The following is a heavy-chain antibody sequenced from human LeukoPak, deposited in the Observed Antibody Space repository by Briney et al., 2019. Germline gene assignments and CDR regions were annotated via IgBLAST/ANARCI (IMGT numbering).Heavy chain of an antibody. CDR1: GFTFSSYA. V-gene: IGHV3-23*01. CDR3: AKSAQGAVAGRGQLGFDP. CDR2: ISGSGGST. J-gene: IGHJ5*02. D-gene: IGHD6-19*01. Sequence: GGSLRLSCAASGFTFSSYAMSWVRQAPGKGLEWVSAISGSGGSTYYADSVKGRFTISRDNSKNTLYLQMNSLRAEDTAVYYCAKSAQGAVAGRGQLGFDPWGQGTLVTVSS.